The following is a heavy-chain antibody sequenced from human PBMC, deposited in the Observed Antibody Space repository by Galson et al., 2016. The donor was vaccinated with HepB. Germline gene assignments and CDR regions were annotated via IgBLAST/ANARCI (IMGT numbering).Heavy chain of an antibody. CDR1: GDSISSYY. Sequence: SETLSLTCTVSGDSISSYYWSWIRQAPGKGLEWIGHIHNTGNTNYHPPLDSRVTISIDTSRNKFFLTLSSVTAADTAVYFCARDGGVVYDFGMDVWGQGTTVIVSS. CDR2: IHNTGNT. J-gene: IGHJ6*02. D-gene: IGHD5/OR15-5a*01. V-gene: IGHV4-59*01. CDR3: ARDGGVVYDFGMDV.